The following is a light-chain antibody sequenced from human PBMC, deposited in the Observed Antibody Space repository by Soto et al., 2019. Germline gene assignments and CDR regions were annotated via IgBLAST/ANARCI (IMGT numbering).Light chain of an antibody. CDR3: QQYKTYSTWT. CDR1: QTISSW. V-gene: IGKV1-5*03. Sequence: DIQMTQSPSTLSGSVGDRDTITCRASQTISSWLAWYQQKPGKAPKLLIYKASTLKSGVPSRFSGSGSGTEFTLTISSLQPEDSATYFCQQYKTYSTWTFGQGTKVDI. J-gene: IGKJ1*01. CDR2: KAS.